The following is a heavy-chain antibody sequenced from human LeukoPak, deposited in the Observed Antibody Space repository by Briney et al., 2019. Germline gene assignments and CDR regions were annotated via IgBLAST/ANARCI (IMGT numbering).Heavy chain of an antibody. CDR1: GYTFTSYG. CDR2: ISAYNGNT. V-gene: IGHV1-18*01. CDR3: ARAYYDFWSGYPYYFDY. J-gene: IGHJ4*02. Sequence: ASVEVSCKASGYTFTSYGISWVRQAPGQGLEWMGWISAYNGNTNYAQKLQGRVTMTTDTSTSTAYMELRSLRSDDTAVYYCARAYYDFWSGYPYYFDYWGQGTLVTVSS. D-gene: IGHD3-3*01.